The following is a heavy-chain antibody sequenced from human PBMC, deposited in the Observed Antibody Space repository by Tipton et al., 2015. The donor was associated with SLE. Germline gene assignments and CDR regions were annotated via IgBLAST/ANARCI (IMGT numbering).Heavy chain of an antibody. D-gene: IGHD6-13*01. CDR1: GGSFSGYY. J-gene: IGHJ5*02. CDR3: ARDSVPAAATVGEYNWFDP. V-gene: IGHV4-34*01. Sequence: LRLSCAVYGGSFSGYYWSWIRQPPGKGLEWIGEINHSGSTNYNPSLKSRVTISVDTSKNQFSLKLSSVTAADTAVYYCARDSVPAAATVGEYNWFDPWGLGTLVTVSS. CDR2: INHSGST.